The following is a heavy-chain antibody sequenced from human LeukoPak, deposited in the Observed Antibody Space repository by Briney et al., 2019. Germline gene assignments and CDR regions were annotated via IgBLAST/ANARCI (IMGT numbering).Heavy chain of an antibody. Sequence: GGSLRLSCAASGFPFRSYAMTWVRQAPGKGLEWLSSISSSSSYIYYADSVKGRFTISRDNAKNSLYLQMNSLRAEDTAVYYCARGPSTGRGDFDYWGQGTLVTVSS. CDR2: ISSSSSYI. CDR1: GFPFRSYA. V-gene: IGHV3-21*01. D-gene: IGHD3-16*01. CDR3: ARGPSTGRGDFDY. J-gene: IGHJ4*02.